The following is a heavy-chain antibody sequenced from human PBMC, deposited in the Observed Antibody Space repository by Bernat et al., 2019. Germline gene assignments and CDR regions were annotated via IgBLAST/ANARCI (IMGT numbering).Heavy chain of an antibody. CDR2: IIPILGIA. V-gene: IGHV1-69*02. Sequence: QVQLVQSGAEVKKPGSSVKVSCKASGGTFSSYTISWVRQAPGQGLEWMGRIIPILGIANYAQKFQGRVTITADKSTSTAYMELSSLRSEDTDMYYCARVRDGYSNYEVYWGQGTLVTVSA. J-gene: IGHJ4*02. CDR1: GGTFSSYT. D-gene: IGHD4-4*01. CDR3: ARVRDGYSNYEVY.